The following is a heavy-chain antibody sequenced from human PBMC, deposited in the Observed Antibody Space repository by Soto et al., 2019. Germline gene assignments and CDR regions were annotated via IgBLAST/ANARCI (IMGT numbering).Heavy chain of an antibody. J-gene: IGHJ5*02. D-gene: IGHD2-2*01. CDR3: ARAGSRIVVVPAAQTVNWFDP. Sequence: QVQLQESGPGLVKPSETLSLTCTVSGGSVSSGSYYWSWIRQPPGKGLEWIVYIYYSGSTNYNPSLKSRVTISVDTSKNQFSLKLSSVTAADTAVYYCARAGSRIVVVPAAQTVNWFDPWGQGTLVTVSS. CDR2: IYYSGST. CDR1: GGSVSSGSYY. V-gene: IGHV4-61*01.